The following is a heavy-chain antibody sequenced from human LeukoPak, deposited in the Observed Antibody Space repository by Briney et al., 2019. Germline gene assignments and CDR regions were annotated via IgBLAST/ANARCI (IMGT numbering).Heavy chain of an antibody. CDR2: ISGSGDNI. V-gene: IGHV3-11*01. CDR1: GFRFSDYY. D-gene: IGHD3-16*01. Sequence: GGSLRLSCAASGFRFSDYYMSWIRQAPGKGLEWISYISGSGDNIYYAGPVQGRFTISRDNSKNSLFLQLNSLTPEDTAVYYCARDGGHYHSENHYDVNYWGQGTLVTVSS. J-gene: IGHJ4*02. CDR3: ARDGGHYHSENHYDVNY.